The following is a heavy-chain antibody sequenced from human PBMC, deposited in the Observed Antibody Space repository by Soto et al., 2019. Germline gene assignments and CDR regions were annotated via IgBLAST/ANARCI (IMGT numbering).Heavy chain of an antibody. V-gene: IGHV3-23*01. J-gene: IGHJ4*02. CDR2: ISGSGASA. CDR3: GKGSRGYTTYYFDY. Sequence: EVQLLESGGGLVQPGGSLRLSCAASEFSFGGYAMSWVRQAPGKGLEWVSSISGSGASAFYAASVRGRFTISRDNTGNTVSLQMNSLRAEDTALYYCGKGSRGYTTYYFDYWGQGTRITVSS. D-gene: IGHD5-18*01. CDR1: EFSFGGYA.